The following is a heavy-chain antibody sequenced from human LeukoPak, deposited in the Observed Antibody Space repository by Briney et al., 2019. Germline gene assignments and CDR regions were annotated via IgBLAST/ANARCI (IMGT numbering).Heavy chain of an antibody. V-gene: IGHV3-21*01. CDR1: GFTFSSYS. Sequence: GGSLRLSCAASGFTFSSYSMNWVRQAPGKGLEWVSSISSSSSYIYYADSVKGRFTISRDNAKNSLYLQMNSLRAEDTAVYYCARDISYYDFWSGYWVGWSDPWGQGTLVTVSS. CDR3: ARDISYYDFWSGYWVGWSDP. D-gene: IGHD3-3*01. CDR2: ISSSSSYI. J-gene: IGHJ5*02.